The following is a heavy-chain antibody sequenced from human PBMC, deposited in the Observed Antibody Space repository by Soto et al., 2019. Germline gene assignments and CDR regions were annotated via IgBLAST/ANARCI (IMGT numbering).Heavy chain of an antibody. D-gene: IGHD6-13*01. CDR2: IGGSGGST. J-gene: IGHJ6*02. CDR1: GFTFSSYA. Sequence: GGSLRLSCAASGFTFSSYAMSWVRQAPGRGLEWVSSIGGSGGSTYHADSVKGRFTISRDNSKNTLFLQMNSLRAEDTAVYYCAKDRSSSASYGMDVWGQGTTVTVSS. CDR3: AKDRSSSASYGMDV. V-gene: IGHV3-23*01.